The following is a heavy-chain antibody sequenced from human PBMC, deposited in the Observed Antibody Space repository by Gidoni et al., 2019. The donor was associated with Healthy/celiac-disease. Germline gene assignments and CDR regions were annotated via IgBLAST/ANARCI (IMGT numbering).Heavy chain of an antibody. V-gene: IGHV3-23*01. CDR1: GFTFSSYA. D-gene: IGHD3-10*01. CDR3: AKGEVLGGYYYYGMDV. J-gene: IGHJ6*02. CDR2: ISGSGGST. Sequence: EVQLLESGGGLVQPGGSLRLSCAASGFTFSSYAMSWVRQAPGKGLEWVSAISGSGGSTYYADSGKGRFTISRDNSKNTLYLQMNSLRAEDTAVYYCAKGEVLGGYYYYGMDVWGQGTTVTVSS.